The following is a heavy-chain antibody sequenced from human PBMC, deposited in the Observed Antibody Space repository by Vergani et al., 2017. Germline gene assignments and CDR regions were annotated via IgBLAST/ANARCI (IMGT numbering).Heavy chain of an antibody. J-gene: IGHJ5*02. V-gene: IGHV1-2*02. CDR1: GYTFTGYY. CDR3: AREWGYYYGSGRIAWFDP. CDR2: INPNSGGT. D-gene: IGHD3-10*01. Sequence: QVQLVQSGAEVKKPGASVKVSCKASGYTFTGYYMHWVRQAPGQGLEWMGWINPNSGGTNYAQKFQGRVTMTRDTSISTAYMELSRLRSDDTAVYYCAREWGYYYGSGRIAWFDPWGQGTLVTVSS.